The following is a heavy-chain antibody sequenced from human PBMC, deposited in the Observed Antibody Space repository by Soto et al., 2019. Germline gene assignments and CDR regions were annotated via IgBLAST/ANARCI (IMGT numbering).Heavy chain of an antibody. Sequence: SETLSLTCFVSGGSVTSYHWSWIRQFPGKGLEWIAYTSYTGNTNYNPSLQSRVTISLDTSKKQLSLKLTSMNAADTAVYYCARDGVAVATHYYYGMDVWGQGATVTVSS. J-gene: IGHJ6*02. CDR1: GGSVTSYH. V-gene: IGHV4-59*02. D-gene: IGHD6-19*01. CDR2: TSYTGNT. CDR3: ARDGVAVATHYYYGMDV.